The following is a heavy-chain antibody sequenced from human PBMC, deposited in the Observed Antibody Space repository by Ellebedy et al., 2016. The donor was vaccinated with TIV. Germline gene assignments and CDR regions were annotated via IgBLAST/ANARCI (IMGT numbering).Heavy chain of an antibody. V-gene: IGHV1-2*02. CDR1: GYTFTGYY. D-gene: IGHD4-17*01. J-gene: IGHJ6*02. CDR2: INPNSGGT. CDR3: ARSDYGDYYYYYYGMDV. Sequence: ASVKVSCXASGYTFTGYYMHWVRQAPGQGLEWMGWINPNSGGTNYAQKFQGRVTMTRDTSISTAYMELSRLRSDDTAVYYCARSDYGDYYYYYYGMDVWGQGTTVTVSS.